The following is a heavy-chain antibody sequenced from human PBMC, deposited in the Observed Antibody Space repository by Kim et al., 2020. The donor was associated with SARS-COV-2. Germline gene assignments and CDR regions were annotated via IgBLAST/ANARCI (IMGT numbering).Heavy chain of an antibody. D-gene: IGHD2-2*01. J-gene: IGHJ4*02. Sequence: SETLSLTCTVSGGSISSSSYYWGWIRQPPGKGLEWIGSIYYSGSTYYNPSLKSRVTISVDTSKNQFSLKLSSVTAADTAVYYCARRGGPAAIGPPLPFDYCGQGTLGTVSS. CDR3: ARRGGPAAIGPPLPFDY. CDR1: GGSISSSSYY. V-gene: IGHV4-39*01. CDR2: IYYSGST.